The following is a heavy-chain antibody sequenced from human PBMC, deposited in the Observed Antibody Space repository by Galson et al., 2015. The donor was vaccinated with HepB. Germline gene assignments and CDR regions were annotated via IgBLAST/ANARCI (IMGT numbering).Heavy chain of an antibody. J-gene: IGHJ4*02. D-gene: IGHD4-17*01. V-gene: IGHV1-18*01. CDR1: GYTFTSYG. CDR3: AREVSRDYPRVCDY. CDR2: ISAYNGNT. Sequence: SVKVSCKASGYTFTSYGISWVRQAPGQGLEWMGWISAYNGNTNYAQKLQGRVTMTTDTSTSTAYMELRSLRYDDTPVYYCAREVSRDYPRVCDYWGQGTLGTVSS.